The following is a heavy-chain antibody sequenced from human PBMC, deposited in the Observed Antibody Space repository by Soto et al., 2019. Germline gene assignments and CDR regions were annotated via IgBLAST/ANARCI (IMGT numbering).Heavy chain of an antibody. CDR1: GFTFSSYE. Sequence: PGGSLRLSXAASGFTFSSYEMNWVRQAPGKGLEWVSYISSSGSTIYYADSVKGRFTISRDNAKNSLYLQMNSLRAEDTAVYYCARVGFMTTSAFDIWGQGTMVTVSS. V-gene: IGHV3-48*03. D-gene: IGHD4-17*01. CDR3: ARVGFMTTSAFDI. J-gene: IGHJ3*02. CDR2: ISSSGSTI.